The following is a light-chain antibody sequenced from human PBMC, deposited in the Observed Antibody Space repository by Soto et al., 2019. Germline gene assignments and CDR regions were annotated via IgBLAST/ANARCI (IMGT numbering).Light chain of an antibody. CDR2: GVS. Sequence: DIVLTQSPGTLSLSPGERATLSCRASQSVSSSYLAWYQQKPGQAPRLLIYGVSSRATGIPGRFSGSGSGTDFTLTISRLEPEDFAVFYCQQYDSSPYTFGQGTKLEIK. V-gene: IGKV3-20*01. CDR3: QQYDSSPYT. CDR1: QSVSSSY. J-gene: IGKJ2*01.